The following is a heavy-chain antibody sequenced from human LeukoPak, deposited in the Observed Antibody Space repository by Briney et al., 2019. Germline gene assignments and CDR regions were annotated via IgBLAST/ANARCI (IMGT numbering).Heavy chain of an antibody. Sequence: GGSLRLSCAASGFTVSSNYMSWVRQAPGKGLEWVSAISGSGGSTYYADSVKGRFTISRDNSKNTLYLQMNSLRAEDTAVYYCAKSYYYDSSGYYYDYWGQGTLVTVSS. J-gene: IGHJ4*02. V-gene: IGHV3-23*01. CDR2: ISGSGGST. CDR1: GFTVSSNY. CDR3: AKSYYYDSSGYYYDY. D-gene: IGHD3-22*01.